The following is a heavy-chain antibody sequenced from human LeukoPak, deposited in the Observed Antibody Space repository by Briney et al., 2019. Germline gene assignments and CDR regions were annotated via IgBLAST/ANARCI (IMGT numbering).Heavy chain of an antibody. V-gene: IGHV4-61*02. CDR2: SYTSGST. Sequence: SQTLSLTCTVSGGSISSGSYCWSWIRQPAGKGLEWIGRSYTSGSTYYNPSLKSRVTISVDSSKNQFSLKLSSVTAADTAVYYCARELLFGVAATWFDPWGQETLVTVSS. J-gene: IGHJ5*02. CDR1: GGSISSGSYC. CDR3: ARELLFGVAATWFDP. D-gene: IGHD3-3*01.